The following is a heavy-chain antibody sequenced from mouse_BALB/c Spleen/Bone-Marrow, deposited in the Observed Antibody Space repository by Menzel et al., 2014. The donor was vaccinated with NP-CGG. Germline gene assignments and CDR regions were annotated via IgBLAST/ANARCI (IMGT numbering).Heavy chain of an antibody. D-gene: IGHD2-12*01. CDR2: IDPANGNT. Sequence: VQLQQSGAELVKPGASVKLSCTASGFNIEDTYVHWVKQRPEQGLEWIGRIDPANGNTKYDPKFQGKATVTSDTSSNPAFLHRNSLTSEDTAVYYCAEVYDSWFAYWGEGTLVTVSA. J-gene: IGHJ3*01. CDR3: AEVYDSWFAY. CDR1: GFNIEDTY. V-gene: IGHV14-3*02.